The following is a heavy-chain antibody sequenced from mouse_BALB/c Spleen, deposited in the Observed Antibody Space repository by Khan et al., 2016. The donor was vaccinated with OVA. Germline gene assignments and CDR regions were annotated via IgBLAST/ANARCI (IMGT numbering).Heavy chain of an antibody. V-gene: IGHV1-76*01. CDR1: AYIFTSYW. CDR2: IYLGTGST. CDR3: ARWGYDTHAMDY. D-gene: IGHD2-3*01. J-gene: IGHJ4*01. Sequence: QVQLKQSGAELVRPGASVKLSCKTSAYIFTSYWIHWVKQRSGQGLEWIARIYLGTGSTYYNEKFKGKATLTAVKSSRPAYMPLSSLKSEDSAVYFCARWGYDTHAMDYGGQGTSVTFSA.